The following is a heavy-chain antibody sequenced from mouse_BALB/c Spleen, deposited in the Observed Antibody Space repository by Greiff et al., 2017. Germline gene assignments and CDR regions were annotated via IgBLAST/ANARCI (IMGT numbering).Heavy chain of an antibody. V-gene: IGHV1-7*01. Sequence: VKLVESGAELAKPGASVKMSCKASGYTFTSYWMHWVKQRPGQGLEWIGYINPSTGYTEYNQKFKDKATLTADKSSSTAYMQLSSLTSEDSAVYYCARSLYFDYWGQGTTLTVSS. J-gene: IGHJ2*01. CDR1: GYTFTSYW. CDR3: ARSLYFDY. CDR2: INPSTGYT.